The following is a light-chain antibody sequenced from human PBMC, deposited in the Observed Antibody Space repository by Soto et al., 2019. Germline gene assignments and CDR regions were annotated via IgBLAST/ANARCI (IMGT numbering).Light chain of an antibody. CDR2: GAS. V-gene: IGKV3-20*01. J-gene: IGKJ2*01. Sequence: ESMLTQSPGTLSLSPGERATLSCRASRSVSTRYITWYQQKPGQAPRLLIYGASIRATGIPDRFSGSGSGTDFTLTISRMEAEDFAVYYCQQFGDSPPAFTFGQGTKREI. CDR1: RSVSTRY. CDR3: QQFGDSPPAFT.